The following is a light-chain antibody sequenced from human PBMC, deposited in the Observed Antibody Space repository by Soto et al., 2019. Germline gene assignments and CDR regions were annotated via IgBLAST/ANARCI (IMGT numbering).Light chain of an antibody. CDR2: AAS. V-gene: IGKV1-8*01. CDR3: QQYYSCPLT. J-gene: IGKJ2*01. Sequence: AIRMTQSPSSFSASTGDRVTITCRASQGISSYLAWYQQKPGKAPKLLIYAASTLQSGVPSRFSGSGSGTDFTLSISCLQSEDFATYYCQQYYSCPLTFGQGTKLEIK. CDR1: QGISSY.